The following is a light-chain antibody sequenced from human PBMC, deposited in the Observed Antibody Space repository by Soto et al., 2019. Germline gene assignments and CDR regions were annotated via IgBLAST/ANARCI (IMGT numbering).Light chain of an antibody. Sequence: DIQMTQSPSSVSASVGDRVTITCRASQAIDSWLALYQQKPGEAPKLLIFTGSLLHSGVPPRFSGSGSGTDFTLTISSPQPEDFATYYCQQTLSFPPTFGQGTKVDIK. V-gene: IGKV1-12*01. CDR1: QAIDSW. CDR2: TGS. CDR3: QQTLSFPPT. J-gene: IGKJ1*01.